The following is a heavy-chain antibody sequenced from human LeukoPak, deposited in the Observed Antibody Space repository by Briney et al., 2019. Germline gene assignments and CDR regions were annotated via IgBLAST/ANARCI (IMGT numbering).Heavy chain of an antibody. CDR2: IYYSGST. D-gene: IGHD5-18*01. CDR3: ARASGGYSYGGDIDY. CDR1: GGSISSGDYY. J-gene: IGHJ4*02. Sequence: PSETLSLTCTVSGGSISSGDYYWSWIRQPPGKGLEWIGYIYYSGSTYYNPSLKSRVTISVDTSKNQFSLKLSSVTAADTAVYYCARASGGYSYGGDIDYWGQGTLVTVSS. V-gene: IGHV4-30-4*01.